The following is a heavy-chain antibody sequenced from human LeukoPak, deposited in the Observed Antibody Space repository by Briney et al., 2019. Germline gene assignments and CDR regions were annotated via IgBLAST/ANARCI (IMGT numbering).Heavy chain of an antibody. CDR2: FDPEDGET. Sequence: GASVKVSCKVSGTYTLIELSIHWVRQAPGKGLEWMGCFDPEDGETIYAQKFKGRVTMTEDTYTDTAYMDLSSLRSEDTAVYYCATLLGETHFFDYWGQGTLVTVSS. CDR3: ATLLGETHFFDY. J-gene: IGHJ4*02. CDR1: GTYTLIELS. V-gene: IGHV1-24*01. D-gene: IGHD1-26*01.